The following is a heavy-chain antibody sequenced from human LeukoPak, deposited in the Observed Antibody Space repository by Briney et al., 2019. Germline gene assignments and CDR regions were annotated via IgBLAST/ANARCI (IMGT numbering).Heavy chain of an antibody. J-gene: IGHJ6*03. CDR1: GFTFSSYA. D-gene: IGHD3-16*01. CDR2: ISGSGDNT. V-gene: IGHV3-23*01. CDR3: AKDLGWSYGYASAYHYYYVDV. Sequence: GGSLRLSCAASGFTFSSYAMTWVRQAPGKGLEWVSGISGSGDNTYHADSVKGRFTISRDNSKNTLYLQMGSLRVEDTALYYCAKDLGWSYGYASAYHYYYVDVWGKGTTVTVSS.